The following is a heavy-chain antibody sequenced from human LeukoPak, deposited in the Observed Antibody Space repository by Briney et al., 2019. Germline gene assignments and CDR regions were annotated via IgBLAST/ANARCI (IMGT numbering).Heavy chain of an antibody. Sequence: GASVKVSCKASGYTFTGYYMHWVRQAPGQGLEWMGWINPNSGGTNYAQKFQGWVTMARDTSISTAYMELSRLRSDDTAVYYCAREIVLSQQLGPFGPWGQGTLVTVSS. V-gene: IGHV1-2*04. CDR1: GYTFTGYY. D-gene: IGHD6-13*01. CDR2: INPNSGGT. CDR3: AREIVLSQQLGPFGP. J-gene: IGHJ5*02.